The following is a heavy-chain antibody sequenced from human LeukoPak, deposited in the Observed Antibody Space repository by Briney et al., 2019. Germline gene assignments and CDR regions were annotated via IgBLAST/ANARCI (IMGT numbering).Heavy chain of an antibody. D-gene: IGHD1-1*01. CDR3: ARVQLERVPDY. CDR2: IKQDGSEK. CDR1: GFTFSSNW. V-gene: IGHV3-7*01. J-gene: IGHJ4*02. Sequence: PGGSLRLSCAASGFTFSSNWMSWVRQAPGKGLEWVANIKQDGSEKYYVDSVKGRFTISRDNAKNSLYLQMNSLRAEDTAVYYCARVQLERVPDYWGQGTLVTVSS.